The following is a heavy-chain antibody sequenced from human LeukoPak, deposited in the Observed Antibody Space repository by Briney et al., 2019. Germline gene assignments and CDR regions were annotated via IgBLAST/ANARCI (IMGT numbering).Heavy chain of an antibody. CDR2: ISSSSSYI. D-gene: IGHD6-6*01. J-gene: IGHJ4*02. V-gene: IGHV3-21*01. Sequence: GGSLRLSCAASGFTFSSYSMNWVRQAPGKGLEWVSSISSSSSYIFYADSVKGRCTISRDNAKNSLYLQMNSLRAEDTAVYYCARASSSYLFDYCGQGTLVTVSS. CDR3: ARASSSYLFDY. CDR1: GFTFSSYS.